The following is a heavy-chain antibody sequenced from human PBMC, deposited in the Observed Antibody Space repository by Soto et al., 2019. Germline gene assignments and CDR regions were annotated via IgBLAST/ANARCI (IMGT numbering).Heavy chain of an antibody. D-gene: IGHD1-1*01. J-gene: IGHJ6*03. CDR3: ASGKCQMSQDRMGFYYYMDV. CDR2: VIPLLDAS. Sequence: QVQLVQSGADVKKPGSSVKISCTASGAAFSNYTFTWVRRAPGQGLEWVGRVIPLLDASNYAEKFQDSVTISADRSTSTVYTELSGLRSEDSAIYYCASGKCQMSQDRMGFYYYMDVWGKGTTVTVSS. CDR1: GAAFSNYT. V-gene: IGHV1-69*08.